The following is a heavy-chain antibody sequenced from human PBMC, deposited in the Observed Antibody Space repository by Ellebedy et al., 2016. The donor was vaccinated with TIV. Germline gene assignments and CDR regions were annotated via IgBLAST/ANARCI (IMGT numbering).Heavy chain of an antibody. CDR3: ARWFGELLYVRWFDP. Sequence: SETLSLTCTVSGGSMSRSSYYWGWIRQPPGKGLEWLGSIYYSGSTYYNPSLKSRVTISVATSKNQFSLRLSSVTAADTAVYYCARWFGELLYVRWFDPWGQGTLVTVSS. V-gene: IGHV4-39*01. CDR1: GGSMSRSSYY. CDR2: IYYSGST. D-gene: IGHD3-10*01. J-gene: IGHJ5*02.